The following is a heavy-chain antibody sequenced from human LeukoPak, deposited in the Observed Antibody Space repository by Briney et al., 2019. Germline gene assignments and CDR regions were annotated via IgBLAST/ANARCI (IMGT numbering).Heavy chain of an antibody. J-gene: IGHJ6*03. V-gene: IGHV1-46*01. CDR3: ARDAEQRISSKGIYSYYYIDV. CDR1: GYTFSNYY. D-gene: IGHD6-13*01. CDR2: INPSGGPT. Sequence: GASVKVSRKASGYTFSNYYIYWVRQAPGQGLEWMGVINPSGGPTNYAPQFQGRVTMTRDMSTSTVYMELSSLRSEDTAVYYCARDAEQRISSKGIYSYYYIDVWGKGTTVTVTS.